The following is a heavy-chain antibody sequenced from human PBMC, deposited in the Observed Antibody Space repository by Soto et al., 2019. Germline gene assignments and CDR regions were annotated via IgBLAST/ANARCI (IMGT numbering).Heavy chain of an antibody. CDR1: GYTFSGHY. V-gene: IGHV1-2*02. CDR3: ARGGYQLLYSFDY. Sequence: QVQLVQSGAEVKKPGTSVKVSCKASGYTFSGHYTHWVRQAPGQGLEWMGWINSNTGGTNYAQKFQGKVTMTRDRSISTAYMELNSLRSDDTAVYYCARGGYQLLYSFDYWGQGTLVTGSS. J-gene: IGHJ4*02. D-gene: IGHD2-2*01. CDR2: INSNTGGT.